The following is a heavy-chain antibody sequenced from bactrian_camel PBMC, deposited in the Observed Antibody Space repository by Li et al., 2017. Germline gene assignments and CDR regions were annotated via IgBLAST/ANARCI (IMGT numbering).Heavy chain of an antibody. D-gene: IGHD6*01. CDR2: IDSDGGST. Sequence: VQLVESGGGSVQPGGSLRLSCAASGFTFSDYDISWVRQAPGKGLEWVSAIDSDGGSTYYADSVKGRFTISRDNAKNTLYLQMKSLKPEDTAVYYCAAGRTVVGGRGFVDWGQGTQVTVS. CDR3: AAGRTVVGGRGFVD. J-gene: IGHJ4*01. CDR1: GFTFSDYD. V-gene: IGHV3S40*01.